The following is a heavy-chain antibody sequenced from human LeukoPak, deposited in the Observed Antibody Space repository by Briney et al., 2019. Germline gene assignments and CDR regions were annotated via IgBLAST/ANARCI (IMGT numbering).Heavy chain of an antibody. D-gene: IGHD6-13*01. CDR3: ARGTGAGGRGRLDF. V-gene: IGHV1-2*07. CDR2: INPNSGGT. CDR1: GYTFTDYY. Sequence: ASVKVSCKASGYTFTDYYIHWVRQAPGQGLEWMGWINPNSGGTNYAHKFLGRVTMTRDTSISTAYMDLSGLRSDDPAVYFCARGTGAGGRGRLDFWGQGPLVTVSS. J-gene: IGHJ4*02.